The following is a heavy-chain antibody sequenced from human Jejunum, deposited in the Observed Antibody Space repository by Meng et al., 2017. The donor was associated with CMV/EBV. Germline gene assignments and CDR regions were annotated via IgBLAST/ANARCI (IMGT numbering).Heavy chain of an antibody. CDR3: AREFYDSGGYAHNTFDI. CDR2: VYPGDHDI. D-gene: IGHD3-22*01. Sequence: TVTNYWIGWVRQMPGKGLEWMGIVYPGDHDIRYSPSFRGQVTISADKSISTAYLQWNSLKTSDTAMYFCAREFYDSGGYAHNTFDIWGQGTMVTVSS. CDR1: TVTNYW. J-gene: IGHJ3*02. V-gene: IGHV5-51*01.